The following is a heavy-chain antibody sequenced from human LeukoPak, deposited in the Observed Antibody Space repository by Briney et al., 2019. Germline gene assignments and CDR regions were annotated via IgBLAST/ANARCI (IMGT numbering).Heavy chain of an antibody. D-gene: IGHD2-8*02. CDR3: ARDVGAGGTPLYLDH. CDR1: GYTFTSYG. V-gene: IGHV1-18*01. J-gene: IGHJ4*02. CDR2: ISAYNGNT. Sequence: ASVKVSCKASGYTFTSYGISWVRQAPGQGLEWMGWISAYNGNTAFAQKFQGRVTMTTDTSTSTAYMDLRSLTSDDTAVYYCARDVGAGGTPLYLDHWGQGTLVTVSS.